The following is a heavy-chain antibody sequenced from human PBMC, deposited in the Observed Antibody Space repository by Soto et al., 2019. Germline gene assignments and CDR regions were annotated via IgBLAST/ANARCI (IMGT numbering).Heavy chain of an antibody. Sequence: GSLRLSCAASGFTFSSYAMSWVRQAPGKGLEWVSAISGSGSSTYYADSVKGRFTISRDNSKNTLYLQMNSLRAEDTAVYYCAKSGTSFAAFDIWGQGTMVTVSS. CDR3: AKSGTSFAAFDI. D-gene: IGHD5-12*01. V-gene: IGHV3-23*01. CDR2: ISGSGSST. J-gene: IGHJ3*02. CDR1: GFTFSSYA.